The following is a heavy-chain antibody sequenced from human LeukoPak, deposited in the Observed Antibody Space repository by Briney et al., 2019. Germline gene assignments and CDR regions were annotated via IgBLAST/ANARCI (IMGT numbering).Heavy chain of an antibody. CDR2: INAGNGNT. Sequence: ASVKVSCKASGYTFTSYAMHWVRQAPGQRLEWMGWINAGNGNTKYSQKFQGRVTITRDTSASTAYMELSSLRSEDTAVYYCAKSMVRRVIRFDPWGQGTLVTVSS. V-gene: IGHV1-3*01. CDR3: AKSMVRRVIRFDP. D-gene: IGHD3-10*01. CDR1: GYTFTSYA. J-gene: IGHJ5*02.